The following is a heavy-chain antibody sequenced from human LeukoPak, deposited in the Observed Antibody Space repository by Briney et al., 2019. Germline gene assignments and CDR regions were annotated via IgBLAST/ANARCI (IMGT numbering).Heavy chain of an antibody. CDR3: ARESDYGDYVGY. CDR2: IRPSGDNT. V-gene: IGHV3-23*01. CDR1: GFTFSSYD. D-gene: IGHD4-17*01. Sequence: PGGSLRLSCAASGFTFSSYDMTWVRQAPGRGLEWVSSIRPSGDNTYYGDSVKGRFTISRDNSKNTVYLQMNSLRAEDTAVYYCARESDYGDYVGYWGQGTLVTVSS. J-gene: IGHJ4*02.